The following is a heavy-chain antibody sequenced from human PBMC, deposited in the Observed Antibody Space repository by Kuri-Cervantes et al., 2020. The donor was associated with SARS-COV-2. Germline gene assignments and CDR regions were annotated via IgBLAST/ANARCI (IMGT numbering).Heavy chain of an antibody. CDR2: IYYSGST. J-gene: IGHJ6*02. CDR3: ARVRGDYDFWSGYYRPYYYYGMDV. CDR1: GGSISSYY. Sequence: ESLKISCTVSGGSISSYYWSWIRQPPGKGLEWIGYIYYSGSTNYNPSLKSRVTISVDTSKNQFSLKLSSVTAADTAVYYCARVRGDYDFWSGYYRPYYYYGMDVWGQGTTVTVSS. V-gene: IGHV4-59*01. D-gene: IGHD3-3*01.